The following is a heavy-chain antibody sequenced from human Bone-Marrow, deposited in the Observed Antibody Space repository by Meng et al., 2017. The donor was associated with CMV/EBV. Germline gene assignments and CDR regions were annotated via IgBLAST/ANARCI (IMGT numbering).Heavy chain of an antibody. Sequence: ASVKVSCKASGYTFTSYGISWVRQAPGQGLEWMGIINPSGGSTSYAQKFQGRVTMTRDTSTSTVYMELSSLRSEDTAVYYCARGGTGVRFLEWLSPDYFDYWGQGTLVTV. CDR2: INPSGGST. V-gene: IGHV1-46*01. D-gene: IGHD3-3*01. CDR3: ARGGTGVRFLEWLSPDYFDY. CDR1: GYTFTSYG. J-gene: IGHJ4*02.